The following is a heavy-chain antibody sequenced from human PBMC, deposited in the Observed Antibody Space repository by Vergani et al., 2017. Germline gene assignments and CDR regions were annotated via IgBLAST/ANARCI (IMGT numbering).Heavy chain of an antibody. D-gene: IGHD5-12*01. CDR3: ALWEVATTMGDWFDP. CDR1: GYTFTDYW. V-gene: IGHV5-51*01. J-gene: IGHJ5*02. Sequence: EVQLVQSGAEVKKPGESLKISCEGSGYTFTDYWVGWVRQKPGKGLEWMGVVYARDSITRYSLSFEGQVTISADKSINTAYLEWDSLRASDSAMYYCALWEVATTMGDWFDPWGQGTLVTVSS. CDR2: VYARDSIT.